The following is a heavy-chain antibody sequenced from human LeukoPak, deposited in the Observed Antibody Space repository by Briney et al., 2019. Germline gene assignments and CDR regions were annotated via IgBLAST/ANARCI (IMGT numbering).Heavy chain of an antibody. CDR2: ISSSSSDI. V-gene: IGHV3-21*01. CDR1: GFTFSGYS. D-gene: IGHD2-2*01. J-gene: IGHJ4*02. Sequence: GGSLRLSCAASGFTFSGYSMNWVRQAPGKGLEWVSSISSSSSDIYYAGSVKGRFTISRDNAKNSLFLQMNGLRAEDTAVYYCARGRGCSSTGCYPDCWGQGTLVTVSS. CDR3: ARGRGCSSTGCYPDC.